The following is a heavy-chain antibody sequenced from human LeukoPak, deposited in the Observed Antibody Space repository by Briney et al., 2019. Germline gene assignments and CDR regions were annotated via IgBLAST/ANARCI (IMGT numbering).Heavy chain of an antibody. D-gene: IGHD3-3*01. CDR2: ISSSSSTI. CDR1: GFTFSSYS. Sequence: GGSLRLSCAASGFTFSSYSMNWVRQAPGKGLEWVSYISSSSSTIYYADSVKGRFTISRGNAKNSLYLQMNSLRAEDTAVYYCARDYDFWSGSFFDYWGQGTLVTVSS. CDR3: ARDYDFWSGSFFDY. J-gene: IGHJ4*02. V-gene: IGHV3-48*01.